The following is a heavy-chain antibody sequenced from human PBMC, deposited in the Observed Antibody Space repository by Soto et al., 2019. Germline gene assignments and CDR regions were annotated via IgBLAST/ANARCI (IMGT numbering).Heavy chain of an antibody. V-gene: IGHV1-46*01. Sequence: ASVKVSCKASGYVFTNYYIHWVRQAPGQGLEWMGIIKTAGGDTNYAQKFRGRVTMTRDTSTSTVYMELSSLTSEDTGVYFCAKVYYDRSGNLQGGLDYWGQGTPVTVSS. D-gene: IGHD3-22*01. CDR2: IKTAGGDT. J-gene: IGHJ4*02. CDR1: GYVFTNYY. CDR3: AKVYYDRSGNLQGGLDY.